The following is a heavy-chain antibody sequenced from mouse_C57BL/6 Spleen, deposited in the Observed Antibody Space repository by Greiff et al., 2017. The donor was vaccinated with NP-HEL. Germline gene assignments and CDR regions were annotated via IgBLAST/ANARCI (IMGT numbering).Heavy chain of an antibody. D-gene: IGHD1-1*01. CDR2: IWSGGST. Sequence: VQLQESGPGLVQPSQSLSITCTVSGFSLTSYGVHWVRQSPGKGLEWLGVIWSGGSTDYNAAFISRLSISKDNSKSQVFFKMNSLQADDTAIYYCARNGYYGSSPCWYFDVWGTGTTVTVSS. V-gene: IGHV2-2*01. CDR1: GFSLTSYG. CDR3: ARNGYYGSSPCWYFDV. J-gene: IGHJ1*03.